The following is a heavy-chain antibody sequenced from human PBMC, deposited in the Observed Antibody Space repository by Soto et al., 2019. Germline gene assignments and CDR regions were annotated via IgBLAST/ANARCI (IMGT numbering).Heavy chain of an antibody. V-gene: IGHV3-23*01. J-gene: IGHJ4*02. CDR1: GVTFTSYA. CDR3: AKGSFGFDY. CDR2: ISKSGDST. Sequence: EVQLLESGGGLVQPGGSLRLSCAASGVTFTSYAMTWVRQVPGEGLQWVSSISKSGDSTYYADSVKGRITTSRDNSKNTLYLQMNSLRAEDTAIYYCAKGSFGFDYWGQGTLVTVSS. D-gene: IGHD3-10*01.